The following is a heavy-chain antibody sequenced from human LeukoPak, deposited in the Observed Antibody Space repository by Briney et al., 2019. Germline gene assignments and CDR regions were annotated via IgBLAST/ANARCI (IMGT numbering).Heavy chain of an antibody. CDR1: GGSISSSSYY. V-gene: IGHV4-39*01. D-gene: IGHD2-2*01. Sequence: SETLSLTCTVSGGSISSSSYYWGWIRQPPGKGLEWIGSIYYSGSTYYNPSLKSRVTTSVKTSKNQFFLKLSSVTAADTAIYYCARHCGSTSCYGTPIFDYWGQGILVTVSS. CDR2: IYYSGST. CDR3: ARHCGSTSCYGTPIFDY. J-gene: IGHJ4*02.